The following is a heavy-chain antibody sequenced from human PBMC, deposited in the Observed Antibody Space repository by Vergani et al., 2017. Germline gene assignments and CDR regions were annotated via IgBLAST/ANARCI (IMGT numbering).Heavy chain of an antibody. CDR3: ARGEVVPAAMGNTQGGYYYGMDV. CDR1: GGSISSYY. CDR2: IYYSGST. J-gene: IGHJ6*02. D-gene: IGHD2-2*01. V-gene: IGHV4-59*12. Sequence: QVQLQESGPGLVKPSETLSLTCTVSGGSISSYYWSWIRQPPGKGLEWIGYIYYSGSTNYNPSLKSRVTISVDTSKNQFSLKLSSVTAADTAVYYCARGEVVPAAMGNTQGGYYYGMDVWGQGTTVTVSS.